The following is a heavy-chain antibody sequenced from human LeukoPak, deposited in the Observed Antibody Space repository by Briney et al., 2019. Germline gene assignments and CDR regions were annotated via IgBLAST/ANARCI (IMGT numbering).Heavy chain of an antibody. J-gene: IGHJ3*02. D-gene: IGHD2-2*01. V-gene: IGHV3-21*01. CDR3: ARPDQFDAFDI. CDR2: ISSSSSYI. Sequence: GGSLRLSCAASGFTFSSYWMNWVRQAPGKGLEWVSSISSSSSYIYYADSVKGRFTISRDNAKNSLYLQMNSLRAEDTAVYYCARPDQFDAFDIWGQGTMVTVSS. CDR1: GFTFSSYW.